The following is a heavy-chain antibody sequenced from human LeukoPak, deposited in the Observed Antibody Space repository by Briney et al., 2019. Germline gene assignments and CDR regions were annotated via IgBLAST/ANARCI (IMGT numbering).Heavy chain of an antibody. CDR3: AKRGVVVRVFLVGFHKEAYYFDS. J-gene: IGHJ4*02. Sequence: GGSLRLSCGVSGITLSNYGMSWVRQAPGKGLGWVAGLSGSAGGTNYADSVKGRFTISRDNSKNTLFLQMDRLRAEDTALYFCAKRGVVVRVFLVGFHKEAYYFDSWGQGAQVTVSS. CDR1: GITLSNYG. CDR2: LSGSAGGT. D-gene: IGHD3-16*02. V-gene: IGHV3-23*01.